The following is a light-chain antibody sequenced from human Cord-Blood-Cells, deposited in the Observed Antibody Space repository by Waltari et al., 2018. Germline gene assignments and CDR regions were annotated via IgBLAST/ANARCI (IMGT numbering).Light chain of an antibody. CDR1: QSISSY. Sequence: DIQMTQSPSSLSASVGDRVTITCRASQSISSYLNWYQQKPGKAPKLLIYAASSLQSGVPSRFSGIGSETDFTLTISSLQPEDFATYYCQQSYSTPRTFGPGTKVDIK. CDR2: AAS. CDR3: QQSYSTPRT. V-gene: IGKV1-39*01. J-gene: IGKJ3*01.